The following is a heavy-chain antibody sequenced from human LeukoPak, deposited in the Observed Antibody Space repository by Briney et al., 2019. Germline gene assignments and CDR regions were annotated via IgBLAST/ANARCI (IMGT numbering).Heavy chain of an antibody. CDR2: SCTTSYT. D-gene: IGHD1-1*01. J-gene: IGHJ4*02. Sequence: GGCLRLSCAASGFTFSDCYMSWIRQPPGKGLEWVAYSCTTSYTNYADSVKGRFTVSRDSDKTSLYTQMNSLRTEDTAVYYCAGGKRLGDHKGRDFDFWGPGTLVTVSS. CDR1: GFTFSDCY. V-gene: IGHV3-11*05. CDR3: AGGKRLGDHKGRDFDF.